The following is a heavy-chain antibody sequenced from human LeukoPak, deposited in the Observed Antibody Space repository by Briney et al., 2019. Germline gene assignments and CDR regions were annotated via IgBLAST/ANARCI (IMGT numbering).Heavy chain of an antibody. CDR2: ISSSGGST. CDR1: GFTFNTYV. Sequence: GGSLRLSCAASGFTFNTYVMSWVRQAPGKGLEWVSAISSSGGSTYYADSVKGRFTISRDNSKNTLYFQMNSLRAEDTAVYYCAKRSTDLGYCSGGSYYEFSNWGQGTLVTVSS. CDR3: AKRSTDLGYCSGGSYYEFSN. V-gene: IGHV3-23*01. J-gene: IGHJ4*02. D-gene: IGHD2-15*01.